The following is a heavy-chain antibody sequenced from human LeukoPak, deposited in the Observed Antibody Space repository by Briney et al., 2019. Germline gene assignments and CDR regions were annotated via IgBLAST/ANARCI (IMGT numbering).Heavy chain of an antibody. Sequence: SETLSLTCTVSGGSISSSSYYWGWIRQPPGKGLEWIGSIYYSGSTYYNPSLKSRVTISVDTSKNQFSLKLSSVTAADTAMYYCARDPRVGPFDYWGQGTLVTVSS. D-gene: IGHD1-26*01. J-gene: IGHJ4*02. CDR1: GGSISSSSYY. V-gene: IGHV4-39*07. CDR3: ARDPRVGPFDY. CDR2: IYYSGST.